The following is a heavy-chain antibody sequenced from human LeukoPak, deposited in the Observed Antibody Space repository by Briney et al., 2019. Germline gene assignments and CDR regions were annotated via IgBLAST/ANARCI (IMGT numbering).Heavy chain of an antibody. CDR1: GYTFTSYD. V-gene: IGHV1-18*01. CDR3: ARDLADPRYGDSHSRDY. Sequence: ASVKVSCKASGYTFTSYDINWVRQATGQGLEWMGWISAYNGNTNYAQKLQGRVTMTTDTSTSTAYMELRSLRSDDTAVYYCARDLADPRYGDSHSRDYWGQGTLVTVSS. J-gene: IGHJ4*02. D-gene: IGHD4-17*01. CDR2: ISAYNGNT.